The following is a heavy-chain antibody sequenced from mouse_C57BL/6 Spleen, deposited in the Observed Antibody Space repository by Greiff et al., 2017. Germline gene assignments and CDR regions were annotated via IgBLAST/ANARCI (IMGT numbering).Heavy chain of an antibody. V-gene: IGHV3-6*01. CDR3: ARPYYSNYAFAY. J-gene: IGHJ3*01. Sequence: EVHLVESGPGLVKPSQSLSLTCSVTGYSITSGYYWNWIRQFPGNKLEWMGYISYDGSNNYNPSLKNRISITRDTSKNQFFLKLNSVTTEDTATYYCARPYYSNYAFAYWGQGTLVTVSA. D-gene: IGHD2-5*01. CDR1: GYSITSGYY. CDR2: ISYDGSN.